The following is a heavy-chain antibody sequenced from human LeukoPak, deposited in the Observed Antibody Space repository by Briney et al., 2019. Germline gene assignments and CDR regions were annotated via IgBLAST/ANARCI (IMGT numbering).Heavy chain of an antibody. V-gene: IGHV3-23*01. CDR1: GFTFSSYA. D-gene: IGHD3-22*01. CDR3: AKDGDYYDSSGYFPSEPFDY. Sequence: GGSLRLSCAASGFTFSSYAMNWVRQAPGKGLEWVSAISSSGDSTYYADSVKGRFTISRDNSKKTVSLQMSSLRVDDTAVYYCAKDGDYYDSSGYFPSEPFDYWGQGTLVTVSS. CDR2: ISSSGDST. J-gene: IGHJ4*02.